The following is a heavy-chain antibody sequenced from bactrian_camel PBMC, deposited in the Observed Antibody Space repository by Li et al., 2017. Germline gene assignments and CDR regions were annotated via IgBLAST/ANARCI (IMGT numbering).Heavy chain of an antibody. J-gene: IGHJ4*01. Sequence: HVQLVESGGGLVQPGGSLRLSCAASGFTSRAYYITWVRQAPGKGLEWVSSIYSDGSATYYADSVKGRFTISQDIGKNTVTLEMKNLQLEDLGTYVCAAAFSMDYTPCYFTRSFDYWGQGTQVTVS. CDR1: GFTSRAYY. V-gene: IGHV3S6*01. CDR3: AAAFSMDYTPCYFTRSFDY. D-gene: IGHD2*01. CDR2: IYSDGSAT.